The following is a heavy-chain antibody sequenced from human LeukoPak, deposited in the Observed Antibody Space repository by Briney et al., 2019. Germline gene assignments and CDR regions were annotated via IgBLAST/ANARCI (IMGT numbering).Heavy chain of an antibody. D-gene: IGHD3-3*01. V-gene: IGHV1-8*01. CDR3: ARGDFWSGYSNYYYMDV. CDR1: GYTFSSYD. J-gene: IGHJ6*03. Sequence: HGASVKVSCKASGYTFSSYDINWVRQAPGQGLEWMGWVNPNSGNTGYAQKFQGRVTITRNTSISTAYPELRSLGSEDTAVYYCARGDFWSGYSNYYYMDVWGKGTTVTVSS. CDR2: VNPNSGNT.